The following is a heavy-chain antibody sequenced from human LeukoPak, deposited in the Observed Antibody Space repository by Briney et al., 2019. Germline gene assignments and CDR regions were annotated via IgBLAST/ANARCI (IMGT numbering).Heavy chain of an antibody. CDR2: ISGSSNYI. CDR3: ARDESGDNDAFDI. CDR1: GFIFSDYT. Sequence: GGSLRLSCAASGFIFSDYTMNWVRLAPGKGLEWVSSISGSSNYIYYADSVKGRFTISRGNAKNSLYLQMNSLRVEDTAVYYCARDESGDNDAFDIWGQGTMVTVSS. V-gene: IGHV3-21*01. J-gene: IGHJ3*02. D-gene: IGHD2-21*01.